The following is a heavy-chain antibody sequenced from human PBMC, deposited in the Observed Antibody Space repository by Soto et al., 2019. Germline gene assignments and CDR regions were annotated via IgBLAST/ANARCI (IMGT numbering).Heavy chain of an antibody. V-gene: IGHV1-69*01. J-gene: IGHJ5*02. CDR3: ARGKGYCSGDSCYRGRGGPGYWFDP. Sequence: QVQLVQSGAEVKKPASSVKVSCKASGGTFSSYAISWVRQAPGQGLEWMGGIIPIFGTANYAQKFQGRVTITADESTSTAYMELSSLRSEDTAVYYCARGKGYCSGDSCYRGRGGPGYWFDPWGQGTLVTVSS. CDR2: IIPIFGTA. D-gene: IGHD2-15*01. CDR1: GGTFSSYA.